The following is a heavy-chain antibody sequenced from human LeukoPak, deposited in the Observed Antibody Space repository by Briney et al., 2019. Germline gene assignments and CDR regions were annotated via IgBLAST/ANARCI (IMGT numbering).Heavy chain of an antibody. D-gene: IGHD3-22*01. CDR3: AKAPTKEEEWLLLNYFDY. CDR1: GFTLSSYA. V-gene: IGHV3-23*01. CDR2: ISGSGTRT. Sequence: GGSLRLSCVGSGFTLSSYAMSWVRQAPGKGLEWVSAISGSGTRTYYADSVKGRFTISRDNSKNTLYLQMDSLRAEDTAVYYCAKAPTKEEEWLLLNYFDYWGQGTLVTVSS. J-gene: IGHJ4*02.